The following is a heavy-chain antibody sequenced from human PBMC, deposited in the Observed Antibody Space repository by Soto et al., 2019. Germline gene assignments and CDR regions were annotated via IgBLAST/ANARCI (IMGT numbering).Heavy chain of an antibody. CDR1: GASVTGFY. V-gene: IGHV4-59*02. CDR2: VFHSGSS. Sequence: PSETLSLTCTVSGASVTGFYWSWIRQPPGKGLEWIGYVFHSGSSNYSPSLKSRVTISVDTSKSQIFLRLTSVTAADTAVYYPARAPGLGVANIDYWGPGTLVTVSS. J-gene: IGHJ4*01. D-gene: IGHD6-19*01. CDR3: ARAPGLGVANIDY.